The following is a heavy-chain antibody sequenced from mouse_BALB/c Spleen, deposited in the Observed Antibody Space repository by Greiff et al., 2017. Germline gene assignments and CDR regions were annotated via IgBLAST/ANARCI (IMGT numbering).Heavy chain of an antibody. Sequence: EVKLVESGGGLVQPGGSRKLSCAASGFTFSSFGMHWVRQAPEKGLEWVAYISSGSSTIYYADTVKGRFTISRDNPKNTLFLQMTSLRSEDTAMYYCARYHYGSSYWYFDVWGAGTTVTVSS. V-gene: IGHV5-17*02. CDR1: GFTFSSFG. J-gene: IGHJ1*01. D-gene: IGHD1-1*01. CDR2: ISSGSSTI. CDR3: ARYHYGSSYWYFDV.